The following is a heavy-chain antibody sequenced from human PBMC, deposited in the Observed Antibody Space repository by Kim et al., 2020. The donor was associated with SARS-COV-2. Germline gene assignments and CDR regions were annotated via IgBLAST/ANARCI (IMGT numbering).Heavy chain of an antibody. CDR3: ARADYGDSVYFDY. CDR2: IYYSGST. D-gene: IGHD4-17*01. CDR1: GGSISSYY. J-gene: IGHJ4*02. V-gene: IGHV4-59*01. Sequence: SETLSLTCTVSGGSISSYYWSWIRQPPGKGLEWIGYIYYSGSTNYNPSLKSRVTISVDTSKNQFSLKLSSVTAADTAVYYCARADYGDSVYFDYWGQGTL.